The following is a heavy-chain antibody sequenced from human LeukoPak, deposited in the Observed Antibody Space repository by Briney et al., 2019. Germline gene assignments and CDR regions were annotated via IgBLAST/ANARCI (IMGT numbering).Heavy chain of an antibody. J-gene: IGHJ6*03. CDR1: GYTFTSYD. D-gene: IGHD2-8*01. CDR2: MNPNSGNT. V-gene: IGHV1-8*01. Sequence: ASVKVSCKASGYTFTSYDINWVRQATGQGLEWMGWMNPNSGNTGYAQKFQGRVTMTRNTSISTAYMELSSLRSEDTAVYYRARGVSLIYHYYYMDVWGKGTTVTVSS. CDR3: ARGVSLIYHYYYMDV.